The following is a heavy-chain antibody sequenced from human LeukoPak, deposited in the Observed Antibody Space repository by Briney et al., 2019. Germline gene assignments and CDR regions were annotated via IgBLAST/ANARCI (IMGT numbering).Heavy chain of an antibody. CDR3: ARDILTGYPCWYFDL. J-gene: IGHJ2*01. V-gene: IGHV1-2*02. CDR2: INPNSGGT. Sequence: ASVKVSCKASGYTFTGYYMHWVRQAPGQGLEWMGWINPNSGGTNYGQKFQGRVTMTRDTSISTAYMELSRLRSDDTAVYYCARDILTGYPCWYFDLWGRGTLVTVSS. CDR1: GYTFTGYY. D-gene: IGHD3-9*01.